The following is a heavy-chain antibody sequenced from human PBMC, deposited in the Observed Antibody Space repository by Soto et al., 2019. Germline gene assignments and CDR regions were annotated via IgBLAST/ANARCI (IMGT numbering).Heavy chain of an antibody. J-gene: IGHJ6*02. D-gene: IGHD6-6*01. CDR2: IWYDGSNK. Sequence: GGSLRLSCAASGFTFSSYGMHWVRQAPGKGLEWVAVIWYDGSNKYYADSVKGRFTISRGNSKNTLYLQMNSLRAEDTAVYYCAKDLGIAARPDYYYGMDVWGQGTTVTVSS. V-gene: IGHV3-30*02. CDR3: AKDLGIAARPDYYYGMDV. CDR1: GFTFSSYG.